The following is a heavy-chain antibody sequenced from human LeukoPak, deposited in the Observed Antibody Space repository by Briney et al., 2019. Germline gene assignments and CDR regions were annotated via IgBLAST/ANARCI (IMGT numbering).Heavy chain of an antibody. CDR1: GFTFSSYS. D-gene: IGHD3-3*01. CDR3: ASLEDYYYYMDV. CDR2: ISSSSSYT. Sequence: KPGGSLRLSCAASGFTFSSYSMNWVRQVPGKGLEWVSSISSSSSYTYYADSVKGRFTISRDNAKNSLYLQMNSLRAEDTAVYYCASLEDYYYYMDVWGKGTTVTVSS. J-gene: IGHJ6*03. V-gene: IGHV3-21*01.